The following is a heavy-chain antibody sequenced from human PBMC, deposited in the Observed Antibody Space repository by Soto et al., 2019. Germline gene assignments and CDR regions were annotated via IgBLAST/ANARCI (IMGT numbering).Heavy chain of an antibody. D-gene: IGHD3-10*01. V-gene: IGHV1-69*06. Sequence: RASVKVSCKASGGTFSSYAISWVRQAPGQGLEWMGGIIPIFGTANYAQKFQGRVTITADKSTSTAYMELSSLRSEDTAVYYCAREDTVRGVIQYYYYYGMDVWGQGTTVTVSS. J-gene: IGHJ6*02. CDR3: AREDTVRGVIQYYYYYGMDV. CDR2: IIPIFGTA. CDR1: GGTFSSYA.